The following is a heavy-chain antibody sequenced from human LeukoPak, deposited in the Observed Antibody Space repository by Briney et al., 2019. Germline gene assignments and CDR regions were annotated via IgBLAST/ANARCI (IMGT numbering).Heavy chain of an antibody. D-gene: IGHD6-19*01. CDR1: GFTFTTYA. CDR2: VSGDGDKA. V-gene: IGHV3-23*01. J-gene: IGHJ3*01. Sequence: GGSLRLSCAASGFTFTTYAINWVRQAPGKGLEWVSGVSGDGDKAYYADSVNGRFTISRDNSRNTVSLHMSSLRAEDTALYYCAKDLALAGTGGGFDAWGQGTRVAVSS. CDR3: AKDLALAGTGGGFDA.